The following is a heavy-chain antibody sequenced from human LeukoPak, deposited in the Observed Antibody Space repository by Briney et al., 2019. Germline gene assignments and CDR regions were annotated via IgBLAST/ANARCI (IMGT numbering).Heavy chain of an antibody. Sequence: GRSLRLSCAASGFTFSSYGMHWVRQAPGKGLEWVAVISYDGSNKYYADSVKGRFTISRDNSKNTLYLQMNSLRAEDTAVYYCAKDRGYSGYDSWYFDLWGRGTLVTVSS. CDR3: AKDRGYSGYDSWYFDL. J-gene: IGHJ2*01. D-gene: IGHD5-12*01. V-gene: IGHV3-30*18. CDR2: ISYDGSNK. CDR1: GFTFSSYG.